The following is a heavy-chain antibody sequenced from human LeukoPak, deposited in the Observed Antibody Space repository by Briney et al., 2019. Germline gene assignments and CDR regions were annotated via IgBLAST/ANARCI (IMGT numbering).Heavy chain of an antibody. CDR1: GGSISSSSYY. J-gene: IGHJ4*02. CDR3: ARFGRTDQWFGESYRWVDY. V-gene: IGHV4-39*01. CDR2: IYYSGST. Sequence: SETLSLTCTVSGGSISSSSYYWGWIRQPPGKGLEWIGSIYYSGSTYYNPSLKSRATISVDTSKNQFSLKPSSVTAADTAVYYCARFGRTDQWFGESYRWVDYWGQGTLVTVSS. D-gene: IGHD3-10*01.